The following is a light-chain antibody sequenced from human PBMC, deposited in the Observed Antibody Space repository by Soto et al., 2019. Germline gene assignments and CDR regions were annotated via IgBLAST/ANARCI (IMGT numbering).Light chain of an antibody. J-gene: IGLJ1*01. CDR3: QSYDSSLLYV. CDR1: TSNIGAVYD. CDR2: GNN. Sequence: QSVLTHPPSVSGAPGQRVTISCTGSTSNIGAVYDVHWYQQLPGTAPKLLIYGNNNRPSGVPDRFSGSKSGTSASLAITGLQAEDEADYYCQSYDSSLLYVFGTGTKVTVL. V-gene: IGLV1-40*01.